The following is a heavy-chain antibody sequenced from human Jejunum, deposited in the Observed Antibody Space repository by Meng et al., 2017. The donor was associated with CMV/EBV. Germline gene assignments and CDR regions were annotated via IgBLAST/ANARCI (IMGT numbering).Heavy chain of an antibody. V-gene: IGHV3-73*02. D-gene: IGHD5-12*01. CDR1: GFTFSGSA. CDR2: IRSKAYTYAT. J-gene: IGHJ4*02. Sequence: EVQLVESGGGWVQPGGSRNLSCAASGFTFSGSAMHWVRQGSGKGLEWVGRIRSKAYTYATEYAASVKGRFTISRDDSKNMAYLQMNSLKTEDTAVYYCTRRGEDSGYDQVADWDQGTLVTVDS. CDR3: TRRGEDSGYDQVAD.